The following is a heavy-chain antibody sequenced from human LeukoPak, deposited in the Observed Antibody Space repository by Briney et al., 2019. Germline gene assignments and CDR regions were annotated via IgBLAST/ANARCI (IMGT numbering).Heavy chain of an antibody. J-gene: IGHJ5*02. Sequence: GGSLRLSCAASGITFSSYWMHWVRQAPGKGPMYVSRINSEGTSATYADSVKGRFIISRDNAKNTLYLQMNSLRAEDTAVYYCARGYSSSRYNWLDPWGQGTLVTVSS. D-gene: IGHD6-13*01. CDR2: INSEGTSA. V-gene: IGHV3-74*03. CDR1: GITFSSYW. CDR3: ARGYSSSRYNWLDP.